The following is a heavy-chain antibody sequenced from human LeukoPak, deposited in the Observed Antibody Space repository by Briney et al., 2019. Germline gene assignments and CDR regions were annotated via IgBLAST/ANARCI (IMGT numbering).Heavy chain of an antibody. Sequence: GGSLRLSCAASGFTFSTYSLNWVRQAPGKGLEWVSSISSSSSFMYYADSVKGRFTISRDNAKNALCLQMNSLRAEDTAVYYCVRVDHSLGKTYFDYWGQGTLVTVSS. CDR2: ISSSSSFM. V-gene: IGHV3-21*01. J-gene: IGHJ4*02. D-gene: IGHD2-21*01. CDR3: VRVDHSLGKTYFDY. CDR1: GFTFSTYS.